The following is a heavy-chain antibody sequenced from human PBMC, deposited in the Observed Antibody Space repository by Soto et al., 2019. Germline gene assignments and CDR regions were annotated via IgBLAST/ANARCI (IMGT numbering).Heavy chain of an antibody. J-gene: IGHJ4*02. CDR2: INHSGST. D-gene: IGHD2-15*01. CDR1: GGSFSGYY. CDR3: ARERVVVVVAATPSEFDY. V-gene: IGHV4-34*01. Sequence: SETLSLTCAVYGGSFSGYYWSWIRQPPGKGLEWIGEINHSGSTNYNPSLQSRVTISVDTSKNPFSLKLRSVTAADTAVYYCARERVVVVVAATPSEFDYWGQGTLVTVSS.